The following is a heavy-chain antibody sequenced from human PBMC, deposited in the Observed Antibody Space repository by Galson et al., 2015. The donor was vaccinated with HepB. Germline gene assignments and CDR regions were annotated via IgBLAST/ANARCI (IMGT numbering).Heavy chain of an antibody. D-gene: IGHD4-17*01. J-gene: IGHJ4*02. Sequence: SLRLSCAASGLTVNSNYMTWVRQAPGKGPEWVGRTRNKANGYTTEYAASVKGRFTISRGESKNSVYLQMNSLKTADTAMYYCARAVGDYRRFDYWGQGTLVTVSS. CDR3: ARAVGDYRRFDY. V-gene: IGHV3-72*01. CDR1: GLTVNSNY. CDR2: TRNKANGYTT.